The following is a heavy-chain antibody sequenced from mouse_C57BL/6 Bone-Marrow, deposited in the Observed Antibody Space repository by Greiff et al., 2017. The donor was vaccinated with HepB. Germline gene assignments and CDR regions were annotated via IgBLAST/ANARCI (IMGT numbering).Heavy chain of an antibody. CDR1: GYAFSSSW. J-gene: IGHJ4*01. CDR2: IYPGDGDT. D-gene: IGHD2-4*01. CDR3: ASYDYDMGALYAMDY. Sequence: QVQLQQSGPELVKPGASVKISCKASGYAFSSSWMNWVKQRPGKGLEWIGRIYPGDGDTNYNGKFKGKATLTADKSSSTAYMQLSSLTSEDSAVYFCASYDYDMGALYAMDYWGQGTSVTVSS. V-gene: IGHV1-82*01.